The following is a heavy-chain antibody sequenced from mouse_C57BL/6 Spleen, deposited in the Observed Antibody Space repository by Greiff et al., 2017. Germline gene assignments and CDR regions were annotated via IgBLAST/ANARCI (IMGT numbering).Heavy chain of an antibody. V-gene: IGHV1-64*01. CDR2: IHPNSGST. CDR1: GYTFTSSW. J-gene: IGHJ4*01. D-gene: IGHD1-1*01. CDR3: ASTYGSSYNAMDY. Sequence: QVQLQQPGAELVKPGASVKLSCKASGYTFTSSWMHWVKQRPGQGLEWIGMIHPNSGSTNYNEKFKSKATLTVDKSSSTAYMQLSSLTSEDSAVYYCASTYGSSYNAMDYWGQGTSVTVSS.